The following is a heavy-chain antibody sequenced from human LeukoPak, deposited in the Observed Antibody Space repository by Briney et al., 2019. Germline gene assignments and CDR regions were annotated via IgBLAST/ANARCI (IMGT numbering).Heavy chain of an antibody. CDR3: ARRHHYYYYMDV. Sequence: SETLSLTCTVSGGSISSGGYYWSWIRQHPGKGLEWIGYIYYSGSTYYNPSLKSRVTISVDTSKNQFSLILSSMTAADTAVYYCARRHHYYYYMDVWGKGTTVAVSS. CDR2: IYYSGST. J-gene: IGHJ6*03. CDR1: GGSISSGGYY. V-gene: IGHV4-31*03.